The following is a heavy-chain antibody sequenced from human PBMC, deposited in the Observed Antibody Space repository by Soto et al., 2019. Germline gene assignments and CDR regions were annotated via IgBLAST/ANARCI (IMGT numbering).Heavy chain of an antibody. CDR1: GGSISSYY. Sequence: SETLSLTCTVSGGSISSYYWSWIRQPPGKGLEWIGYIYYSGSTNYNPSLKSRVTISVDTSKNQFSLKLSSVTAADTAVYYCARGDGVAAAGYYFDYWGQGTLVTVSS. CDR3: ARGDGVAAAGYYFDY. V-gene: IGHV4-59*12. J-gene: IGHJ4*02. CDR2: IYYSGST. D-gene: IGHD6-13*01.